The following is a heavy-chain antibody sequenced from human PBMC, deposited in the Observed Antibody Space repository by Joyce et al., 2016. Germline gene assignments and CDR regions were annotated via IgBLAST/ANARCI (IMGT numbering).Heavy chain of an antibody. CDR1: GFNFGIYW. Sequence: EVQLVESGGGLVQPGGSLRLSCAASGFNFGIYWMSWVRHVPGKGLEWVANINQDGSEKYYVDSMESRFTISRYNAKNSLYLQMNSLRVEDTAVYYCARAVTKGTVDYWGQGTLVTVSS. V-gene: IGHV3-7*01. J-gene: IGHJ4*02. CDR3: ARAVTKGTVDY. D-gene: IGHD4-17*01. CDR2: INQDGSEK.